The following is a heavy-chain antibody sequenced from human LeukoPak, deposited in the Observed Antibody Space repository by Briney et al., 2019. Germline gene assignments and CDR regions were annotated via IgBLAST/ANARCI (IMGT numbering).Heavy chain of an antibody. Sequence: PGGSLRLSCAASGFTFNNYGMSWVRQAPGKGLEWVSGISSSGSSTYYADSVKGRFTISRDNSKNTLFLQMNSLRAEDTAVYYCAKGSLNLRDYSDYWGQGTLVTVSS. J-gene: IGHJ4*02. V-gene: IGHV3-23*01. CDR2: ISSSGSST. D-gene: IGHD4-17*01. CDR1: GFTFNNYG. CDR3: AKGSLNLRDYSDY.